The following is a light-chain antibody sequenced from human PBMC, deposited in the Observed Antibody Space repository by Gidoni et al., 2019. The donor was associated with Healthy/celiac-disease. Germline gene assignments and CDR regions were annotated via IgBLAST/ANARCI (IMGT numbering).Light chain of an antibody. Sequence: DIQRTQSPSSVSAAVGDRVTSTCRARQGISSWLAWYQQKPGKAPKLLIYAASSLPSGVPSRFSGSRSGTAFTLTISSLLPEDFATSYCHQANSFPPTFGGGTKVEIK. CDR1: QGISSW. CDR2: AAS. CDR3: HQANSFPPT. J-gene: IGKJ4*01. V-gene: IGKV1D-12*01.